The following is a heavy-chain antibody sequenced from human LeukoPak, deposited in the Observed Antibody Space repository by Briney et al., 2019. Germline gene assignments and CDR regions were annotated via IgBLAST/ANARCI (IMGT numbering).Heavy chain of an antibody. CDR3: AKQVCGADCYYYYGMDV. CDR1: GFIFRIYA. D-gene: IGHD2-21*02. J-gene: IGHJ6*02. CDR2: MSDSGTST. Sequence: PGGSRRLSWAAAGFIFRIYAMTWVRQAPGKGLEWVSSMSDSGTSTYYADSVKGRFTISRDNSKNTLSLQLNSLRAEDTAVYYCAKQVCGADCYYYYGMDVWGQGTAVTVSS. V-gene: IGHV3-23*01.